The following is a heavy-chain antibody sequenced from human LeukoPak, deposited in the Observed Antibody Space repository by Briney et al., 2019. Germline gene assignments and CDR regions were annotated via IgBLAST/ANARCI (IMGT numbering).Heavy chain of an antibody. Sequence: SETLSLTCTVSGGSISSYYWSWFRQPAGKGLEWIGRIYTSGSTNYNPSLKTRVTMSVDTSRSQFSLKLRSVTAADTAVYYCARAHDSTEIDAFDIWGQGTMVTVSS. D-gene: IGHD3-22*01. V-gene: IGHV4-4*07. CDR1: GGSISSYY. CDR3: ARAHDSTEIDAFDI. J-gene: IGHJ3*02. CDR2: IYTSGST.